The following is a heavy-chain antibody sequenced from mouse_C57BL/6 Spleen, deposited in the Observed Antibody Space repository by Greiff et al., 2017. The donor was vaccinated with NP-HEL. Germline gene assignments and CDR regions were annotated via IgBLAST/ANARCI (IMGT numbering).Heavy chain of an antibody. CDR3: ARENYYGSSTEY. CDR2: IYPGSGST. V-gene: IGHV1-55*01. J-gene: IGHJ2*01. D-gene: IGHD1-1*01. CDR1: GYTFTSYW. Sequence: QVQLKQPGAELVKPGASVKMSCKASGYTFTSYWITWVKQRPGQGLEWIGDIYPGSGSTNYNEKFKSKATLTVDTSSSTAYMQLSSLTSEDSAVYYCARENYYGSSTEYWGQGTTLTVSS.